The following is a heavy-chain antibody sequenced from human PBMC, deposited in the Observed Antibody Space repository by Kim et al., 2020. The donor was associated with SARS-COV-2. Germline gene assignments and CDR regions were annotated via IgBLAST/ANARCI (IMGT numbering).Heavy chain of an antibody. Sequence: GGSLRLSCAASGFTFSNAWMSWVRQAPGKGLEWVGRIKSKTDGGTTDYVAPVKGRFTISRDDSKNTLYLQMNSLKTEDTAVYYCTTEYCSSTSCYIEGYYYYGMDVWGQGTTVTVSS. CDR2: IKSKTDGGTT. CDR1: GFTFSNAW. V-gene: IGHV3-15*01. CDR3: TTEYCSSTSCYIEGYYYYGMDV. J-gene: IGHJ6*02. D-gene: IGHD2-2*02.